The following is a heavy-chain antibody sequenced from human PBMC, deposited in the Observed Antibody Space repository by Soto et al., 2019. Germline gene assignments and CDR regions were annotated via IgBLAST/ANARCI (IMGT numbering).Heavy chain of an antibody. V-gene: IGHV3-7*01. Sequence: GGSLRLSCAASGFTFSSYWMNWVRQAPGKGLEWVANINQDGSEKYYVDSVMGRFTISRDNAKNSLYLQMNSLRAEDTAVYYCARPPNAYGLDVWGQGTTVTVSS. J-gene: IGHJ6*02. CDR1: GFTFSSYW. CDR2: INQDGSEK. CDR3: ARPPNAYGLDV.